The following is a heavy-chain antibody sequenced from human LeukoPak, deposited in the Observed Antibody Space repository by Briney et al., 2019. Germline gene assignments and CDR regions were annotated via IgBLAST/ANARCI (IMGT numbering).Heavy chain of an antibody. J-gene: IGHJ4*02. CDR2: IYTSGST. Sequence: SETLSLTCTVSGDSISSGSYYWSWIRQPAGKGLEWIGRIYTSGSTNYNPSLKSRVSMSVDTSTNQFSLKLSSVTAADTAVYYCARHVSGYDYVFNYWGQGTLVTVSS. V-gene: IGHV4-61*02. CDR1: GDSISSGSYY. CDR3: ARHVSGYDYVFNY. D-gene: IGHD5-12*01.